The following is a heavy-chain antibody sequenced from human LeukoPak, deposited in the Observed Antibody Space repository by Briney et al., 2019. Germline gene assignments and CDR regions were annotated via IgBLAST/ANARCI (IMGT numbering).Heavy chain of an antibody. J-gene: IGHJ4*02. CDR1: GFTFSSYA. CDR2: ISYDGSNK. V-gene: IGHV3-30*04. D-gene: IGHD5-18*01. Sequence: PGGSLRLSCAASGFTFSSYAMHWVRQAPGKGLEWVAVISYDGSNKYYADSVKGRFTISRDNSKNTLYLQMNSLRAEDTAVYYCVRGDGGYSYGLPDYWGQGTLVTVSS. CDR3: VRGDGGYSYGLPDY.